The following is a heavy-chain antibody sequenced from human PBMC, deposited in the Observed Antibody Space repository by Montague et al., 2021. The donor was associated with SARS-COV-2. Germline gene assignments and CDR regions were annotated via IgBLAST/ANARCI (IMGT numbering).Heavy chain of an antibody. V-gene: IGHV4-39*07. D-gene: IGHD6-13*01. CDR3: ARVGRQQLVRLSGMDV. CDR1: GGSISSSSYY. J-gene: IGHJ6*02. CDR2: IYYSGST. Sequence: SETRSLTCTVSGGSISSSSYYWGWIRQPLGKGLEWIGSIYYSGSTYYNPSLKSRVTISVDTSKNQLSLKLSSVTAADTAVYYCARVGRQQLVRLSGMDVWGQGTTVTVSS.